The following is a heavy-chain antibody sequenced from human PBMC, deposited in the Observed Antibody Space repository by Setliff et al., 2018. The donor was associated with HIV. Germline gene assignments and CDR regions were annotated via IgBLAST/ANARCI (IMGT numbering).Heavy chain of an antibody. CDR3: ATHYGSGSYYNY. J-gene: IGHJ4*02. Sequence: ETLSLTCSVSGASVTSSSYYWGWIRQPPGKGLEWIGSIYYGGNTYSNPSLRSRLSISLDTSENQFSLELYSVTAADTAVYYCATHYGSGSYYNYWGQGMLVTVSS. CDR2: IYYGGNT. D-gene: IGHD3-10*01. CDR1: GASVTSSSYY. V-gene: IGHV4-39*01.